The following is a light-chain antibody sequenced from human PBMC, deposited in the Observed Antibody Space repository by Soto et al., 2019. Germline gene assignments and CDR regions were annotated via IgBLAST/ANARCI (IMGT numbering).Light chain of an antibody. Sequence: AIQLTQSPSSLSASVGDRVTITCRASQGISSALAWYQQKPGKAPKLLIYDASSLESGVPSRFSGSGSGTDFTLTISSLQPEDFAPYYCQQSWTFGQGTKVEIK. V-gene: IGKV1-13*02. CDR2: DAS. CDR3: QQSWT. CDR1: QGISSA. J-gene: IGKJ1*01.